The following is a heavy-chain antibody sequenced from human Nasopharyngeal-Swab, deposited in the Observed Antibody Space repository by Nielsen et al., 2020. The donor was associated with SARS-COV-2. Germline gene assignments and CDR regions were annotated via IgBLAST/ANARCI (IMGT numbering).Heavy chain of an antibody. D-gene: IGHD3-22*01. CDR2: IFSNDEK. Sequence: WLRQPPRTALEWLAHIFSNDEKSYSTSPKSRLTISKDTSKSQVVLTMTNMDPVDTATYYCARIIEVNTSYYYYGMDVWGQGTTVTVSS. J-gene: IGHJ6*02. CDR3: ARIIEVNTSYYYYGMDV. V-gene: IGHV2-26*01.